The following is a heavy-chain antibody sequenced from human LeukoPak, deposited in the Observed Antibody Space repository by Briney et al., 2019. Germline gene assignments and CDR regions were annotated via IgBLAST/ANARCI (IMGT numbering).Heavy chain of an antibody. CDR2: ICGSGSST. CDR1: GFPFSCHP. Sequence: GGPLTLSCSASGFPFSCHPMLCLREPTGRGLECVAYICGSGSSTYYADSVKGRFPISRDNSRNTLYLHMNSLRDEDTAVYYCAKGRALGKLRVFYFDYWGQGTLVTVSS. J-gene: IGHJ4*02. V-gene: IGHV3-23*01. D-gene: IGHD7-27*01. CDR3: AKGRALGKLRVFYFDY.